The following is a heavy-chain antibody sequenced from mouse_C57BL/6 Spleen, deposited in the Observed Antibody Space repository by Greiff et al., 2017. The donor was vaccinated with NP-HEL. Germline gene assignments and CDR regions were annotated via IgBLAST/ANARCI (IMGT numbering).Heavy chain of an antibody. J-gene: IGHJ4*01. CDR3: ARRELGPSYAMDY. CDR1: GYTFTSYW. CDR2: IDPNSGGT. D-gene: IGHD4-1*01. V-gene: IGHV1-72*01. Sequence: VQLQQPGAGLVKPGASVKLSCNASGYTFTSYWMHWVKQRPGRGLEWIGRIDPNSGGTKYNEKFKSKATLTVDKPSSTAYMQLSSLTSEDSAVYYCARRELGPSYAMDYWGQGTSVTVSS.